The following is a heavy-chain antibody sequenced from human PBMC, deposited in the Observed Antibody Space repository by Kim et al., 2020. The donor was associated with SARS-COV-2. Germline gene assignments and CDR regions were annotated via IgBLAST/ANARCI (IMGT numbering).Heavy chain of an antibody. D-gene: IGHD2-15*01. CDR3: AKDVVGPTGSAY. CDR1: GHTFTSSF. CDR2: INPSDGAT. J-gene: IGHJ4*02. V-gene: IGHV1-46*04. Sequence: ASVKVSCKASGHTFTSSFMHWVRPAPGQGLEWMGEINPSDGATKYAQKLQGRVTMTRDTSTSTVYMALSSLRSEDTAVYYCAKDVVGPTGSAYWGQGTLV.